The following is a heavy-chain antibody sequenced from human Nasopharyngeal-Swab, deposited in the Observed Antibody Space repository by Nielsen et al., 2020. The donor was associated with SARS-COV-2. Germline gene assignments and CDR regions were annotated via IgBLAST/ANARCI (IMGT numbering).Heavy chain of an antibody. Sequence: WLRQPPGKGLEWVSSISSSSSYIYYADSVKGRFTISRDNAKNSLYLQMNSLRAEDTAVYYCARDGWYDILTGYLALYYYYYGMDVWGQGTTVTVSS. CDR2: ISSSSSYI. V-gene: IGHV3-21*01. CDR3: ARDGWYDILTGYLALYYYYYGMDV. J-gene: IGHJ6*02. D-gene: IGHD3-9*01.